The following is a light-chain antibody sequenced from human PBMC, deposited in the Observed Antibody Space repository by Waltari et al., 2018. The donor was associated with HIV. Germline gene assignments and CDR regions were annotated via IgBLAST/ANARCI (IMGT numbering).Light chain of an antibody. J-gene: IGLJ2*01. Sequence: SYDLTQPPSVSVSPGQTAGITCSGAALPKQYVYWYQQKPGQAPVLVISKDNERPSGIPSRFSGFSSGTTVTLTISGVQAEDEADYYCQSADNSGTYDVVFGGGTKLTVL. CDR3: QSADNSGTYDVV. CDR2: KDN. V-gene: IGLV3-25*03. CDR1: ALPKQY.